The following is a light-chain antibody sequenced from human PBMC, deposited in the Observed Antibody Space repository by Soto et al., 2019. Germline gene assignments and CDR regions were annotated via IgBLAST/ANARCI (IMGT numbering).Light chain of an antibody. CDR2: GAS. V-gene: IGKV3-15*01. CDR3: QQYNNWWT. J-gene: IGKJ1*01. Sequence: EIVMTQSPATLSVSPGERATLSCRASQSVSSNLAWYQQKLGQAPRLLIYGASTRATGIPARFSGSGSGTEFTLTISSLQSEDFAVYYCQQYNNWWTFGQGTKAEIK. CDR1: QSVSSN.